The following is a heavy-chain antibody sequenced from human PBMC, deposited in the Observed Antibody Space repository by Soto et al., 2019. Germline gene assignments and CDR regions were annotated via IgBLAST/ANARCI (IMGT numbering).Heavy chain of an antibody. Sequence: GGSLRLSCAASGFTFSSYSMNWVRQAPGKGLEWVSSISSSSSYIHYADSVKGRFTISRDNAKNSLYLQMNSLRAEDTAVYYCARETYCSSTSCYVSNDAFDIWGQGTMVTVSS. J-gene: IGHJ3*02. D-gene: IGHD2-2*01. CDR1: GFTFSSYS. CDR2: ISSSSSYI. CDR3: ARETYCSSTSCYVSNDAFDI. V-gene: IGHV3-21*01.